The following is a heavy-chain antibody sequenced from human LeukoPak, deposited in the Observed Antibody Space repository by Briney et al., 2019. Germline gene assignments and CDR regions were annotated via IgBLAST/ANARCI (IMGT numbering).Heavy chain of an antibody. CDR1: GYTFTGYY. D-gene: IGHD3-10*01. CDR2: INPNSGGT. Sequence: GASVKVSCKASGYTFTGYYMHWVRQAPGQGLEWMGWINPNSGGTNYAQKFQGRVTMTRDTSISTAYMELSRLRSDDTAVYYCAVGSGGSGSYLNYYMDVWGKGTTVTISS. J-gene: IGHJ6*03. V-gene: IGHV1-2*02. CDR3: AVGSGGSGSYLNYYMDV.